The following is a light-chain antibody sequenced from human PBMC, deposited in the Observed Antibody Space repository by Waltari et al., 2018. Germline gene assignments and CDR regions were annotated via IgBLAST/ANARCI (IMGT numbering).Light chain of an antibody. Sequence: QSVLTQPPSVSGAPGQRVTISCTGGSSNVGAGYDVHWYQLLPGTAPKLLIRAKSQRASGGPDRFSGSRSGTSASMTITGLRPEDEADYYCQSYDSSLNGRLFGGGTKVTVL. CDR2: AKS. J-gene: IGLJ2*01. CDR1: SSNVGAGYD. V-gene: IGLV1-40*01. CDR3: QSYDSSLNGRL.